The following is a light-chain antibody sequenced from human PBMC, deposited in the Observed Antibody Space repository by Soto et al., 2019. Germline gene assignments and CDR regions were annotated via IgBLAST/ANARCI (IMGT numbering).Light chain of an antibody. CDR2: GAS. J-gene: IGKJ5*01. CDR1: QSVSSN. CDR3: QQYDNWPPIT. Sequence: EIVMTQSPATLSVSPGERATLSCRASQSVSSNLAWYQQKPGQPPRLLIYGASTGATGIPARFSVSGSGTEFTLTIGSLQSEDFAVYYCQQYDNWPPITFGQGTDWRL. V-gene: IGKV3-15*01.